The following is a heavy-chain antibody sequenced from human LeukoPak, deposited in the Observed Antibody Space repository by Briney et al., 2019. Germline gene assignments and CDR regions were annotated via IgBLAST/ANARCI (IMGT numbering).Heavy chain of an antibody. Sequence: GGSLRLSCEASGFTFSNYSMNWVRQAPGKGLEWVSYIRSSSSTIYYADSVKGRFTISRDNAKNSLYLQMNSLRAEDTAVYHCARDYYDILTGYYYYYYYMDVWGKGTTVTISS. J-gene: IGHJ6*03. CDR1: GFTFSNYS. CDR2: IRSSSSTI. V-gene: IGHV3-48*04. CDR3: ARDYYDILTGYYYYYYYMDV. D-gene: IGHD3-9*01.